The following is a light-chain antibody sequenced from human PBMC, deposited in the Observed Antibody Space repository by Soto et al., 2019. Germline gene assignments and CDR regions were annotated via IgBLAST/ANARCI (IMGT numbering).Light chain of an antibody. CDR3: SSQAGSSNPYV. J-gene: IGLJ1*01. V-gene: IGLV2-8*01. CDR2: EVS. Sequence: QSALTQPPSASGSPGQSVTISCTGTSSDVGGSNFVSWYQQHPGKAPKLMIYEVSKRPSGVPDRFSGSKSGNTASLTVSGLQAEDEADYHYSSQAGSSNPYVFGTGTKVTVL. CDR1: SSDVGGSNF.